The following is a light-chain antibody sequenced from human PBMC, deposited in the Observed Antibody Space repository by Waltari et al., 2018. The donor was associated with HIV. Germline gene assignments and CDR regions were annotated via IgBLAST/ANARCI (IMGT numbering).Light chain of an antibody. V-gene: IGKV3-11*01. CDR1: QSVSGY. J-gene: IGKJ4*01. CDR2: DAS. CDR3: QQRNNWPPSVT. Sequence: EIVLTQSPGTLSLSPGEGATLSCRASQSVSGYVAWYQHKPGQAPRLLIYDASKRATGIPARFSGSGSGTYFTLTISSLEPEDFAVYYCQQRNNWPPSVTFVGGTKVEI.